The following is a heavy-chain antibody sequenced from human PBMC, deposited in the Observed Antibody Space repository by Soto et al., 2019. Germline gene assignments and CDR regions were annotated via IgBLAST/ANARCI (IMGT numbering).Heavy chain of an antibody. CDR2: IYYSGST. D-gene: IGHD2-15*01. J-gene: IGHJ6*02. CDR1: GGSISSGGYY. V-gene: IGHV4-31*03. Sequence: SETLSLTCTVSGGSISSGGYYWSWIRQHPGKGLEWIGYIYYSGSTYYNPSLKSRVTISVDTSKNQFSLKLSSVTAADTAVYYCARGVVAATIFYYYYYGMDVWGQGPKVTVS. CDR3: ARGVVAATIFYYYYYGMDV.